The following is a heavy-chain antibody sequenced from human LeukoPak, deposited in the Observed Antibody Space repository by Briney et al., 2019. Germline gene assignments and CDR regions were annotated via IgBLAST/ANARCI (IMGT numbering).Heavy chain of an antibody. D-gene: IGHD5-24*01. CDR3: ARGDGRDGYKGRFDY. J-gene: IGHJ4*02. Sequence: SETLSLTCAVYGGSFSGYCWSWIRQPPGKGLEWIGEINHSGSTDYNPSLKSRLTISVDTSKNQFSLKMSSVTAADTAVYYCARGDGRDGYKGRFDYCGQGTLVTVSS. CDR1: GGSFSGYC. CDR2: INHSGST. V-gene: IGHV4-34*01.